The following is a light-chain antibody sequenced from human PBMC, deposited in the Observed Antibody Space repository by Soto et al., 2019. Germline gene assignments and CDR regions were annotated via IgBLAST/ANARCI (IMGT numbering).Light chain of an antibody. CDR2: DAS. Sequence: DIQMTQSPSSLSASVGDRVTITCRASQGISIYLAWYQQKPGKVPKLLIYDASTLQSGVPSRFSGSGSGTDFTHTISGLQPEDVATYYCQKYNGAPLTFGGGTKVEIK. CDR1: QGISIY. CDR3: QKYNGAPLT. J-gene: IGKJ4*01. V-gene: IGKV1-27*01.